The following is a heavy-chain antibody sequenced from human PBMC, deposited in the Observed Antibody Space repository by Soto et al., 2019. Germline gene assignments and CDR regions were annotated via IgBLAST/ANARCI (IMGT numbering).Heavy chain of an antibody. V-gene: IGHV4-39*01. CDR2: IYYSGST. Sequence: SETLSLTCTFSSCSIISSNYYWAWIRQPPEKGLEWIATIYYSGSTYYSPSLKSRVTISVDTSKNQFSLRLASVTAADTAVYYCARLYADYWGQGTLVTVS. J-gene: IGHJ4*02. CDR1: SCSIISSNYY. D-gene: IGHD2-8*01. CDR3: ARLYADY.